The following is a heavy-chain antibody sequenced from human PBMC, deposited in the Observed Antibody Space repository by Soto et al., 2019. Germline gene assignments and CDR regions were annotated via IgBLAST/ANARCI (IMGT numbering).Heavy chain of an antibody. CDR1: GFTFSAFG. CDR2: ISNSGETI. Sequence: EVQLVESGGGLVQPGGSLRLSCAASGFTFSAFGMNWVRQAPGKGLEWLSYISNSGETIYYADSVRGRFTISRDNAKSSLYLQMDSLRAEDTAVYYCARYGVGSGSSRLAFDIWGQGTMVTVSS. J-gene: IGHJ3*02. V-gene: IGHV3-48*01. D-gene: IGHD3-10*01. CDR3: ARYGVGSGSSRLAFDI.